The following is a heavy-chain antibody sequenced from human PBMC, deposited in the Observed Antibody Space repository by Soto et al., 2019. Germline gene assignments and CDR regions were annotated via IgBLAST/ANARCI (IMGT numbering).Heavy chain of an antibody. CDR1: GDSISRGVSY. D-gene: IGHD3-22*01. V-gene: IGHV4-31*03. CDR3: AREGPYYYGSGVYYAWTFDI. J-gene: IGHJ3*02. Sequence: QLQLQESGPGLLKPSQTLSLTCSVSGDSISRGVSYWSWIRHHPGKCLEWIGYIYHSGSTRYNPSRNSRVPIIEDTSNNQNHLKLSTVTAADTSVYYCAREGPYYYGSGVYYAWTFDIWGQVAMVTVSS. CDR2: IYHSGST.